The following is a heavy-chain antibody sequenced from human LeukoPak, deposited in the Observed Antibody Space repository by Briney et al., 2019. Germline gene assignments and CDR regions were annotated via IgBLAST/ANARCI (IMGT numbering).Heavy chain of an antibody. J-gene: IGHJ4*02. CDR1: GFTFSNYW. Sequence: GGSLRLSCAASGFTFSNYWMHWVRQAPGKGLVWVSRINSAGSSTSYADSVKGRFAISRDNAKNTLYLQMNSLRAEDTAVYYCAVPPPPGFSYGENLFDYWGQGTLVTVSS. CDR3: AVPPPPGFSYGENLFDY. CDR2: INSAGSST. D-gene: IGHD5-18*01. V-gene: IGHV3-74*01.